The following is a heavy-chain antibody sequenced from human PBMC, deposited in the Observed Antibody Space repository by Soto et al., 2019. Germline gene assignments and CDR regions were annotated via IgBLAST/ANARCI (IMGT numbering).Heavy chain of an antibody. CDR1: GYSFTSYW. V-gene: IGHV5-51*01. CDR3: ARHARHYYGSGSYYLPDDAFDI. Sequence: GESLKISCKGSGYSFTSYWIGWVRQMPGKGLEWMGIIYPGDSDTRYSPCFQGQVTISADKSISTAYLQWSSLKASDTAMYYCARHARHYYGSGSYYLPDDAFDIWGQGTMVTVSS. J-gene: IGHJ3*02. D-gene: IGHD3-10*01. CDR2: IYPGDSDT.